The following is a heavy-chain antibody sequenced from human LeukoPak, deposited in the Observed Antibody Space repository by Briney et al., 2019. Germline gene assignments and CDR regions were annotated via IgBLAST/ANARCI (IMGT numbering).Heavy chain of an antibody. CDR1: GFTFSSYA. V-gene: IGHV3-30-3*01. CDR2: ISYDGSNK. D-gene: IGHD3-22*01. Sequence: PGGSLRLSCAASGFTFSSYAMHWVRQAPGKGLEWVAVISYDGSNKYYADSVKGRFTISRDNSKNTLYLQMNSLRAEDTAVYYCARDRTMYYYDSSGYVDYWGQGTLVTVSS. J-gene: IGHJ4*02. CDR3: ARDRTMYYYDSSGYVDY.